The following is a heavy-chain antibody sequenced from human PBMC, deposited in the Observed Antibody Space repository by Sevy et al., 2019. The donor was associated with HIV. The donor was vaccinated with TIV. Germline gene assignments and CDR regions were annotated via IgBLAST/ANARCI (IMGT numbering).Heavy chain of an antibody. V-gene: IGHV3-21*01. CDR1: GFTFSSYS. CDR2: ISSSSSYI. J-gene: IGHJ6*02. D-gene: IGHD3-3*01. CDR3: ARASTIFGVPPFPYYYYGIDV. Sequence: GGSLRISCAASGFTFSSYSMNWVRQAPGKGLEWVSSISSSSSYIYYADSVKGRFTISRDNAKNSLYLQMNSLRAEDTAVYYCARASTIFGVPPFPYYYYGIDVWGQGTTVTVSS.